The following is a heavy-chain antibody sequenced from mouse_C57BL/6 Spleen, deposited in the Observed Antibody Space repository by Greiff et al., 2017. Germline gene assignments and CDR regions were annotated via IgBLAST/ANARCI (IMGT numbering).Heavy chain of an antibody. J-gene: IGHJ4*01. D-gene: IGHD2-3*01. CDR1: GYTFTSYW. V-gene: IGHV1-52*01. CDR2: IDPSDSET. CDR3: ARKGGYYDYAMDY. Sequence: QVQLQQPGAELVRPGSSVKLSCKASGYTFTSYWMHWVKQRPIQGLEWIGNIDPSDSETHYNQKFKDKATLTVDKSSSTAYMQLSSLTSEDSAVYYGARKGGYYDYAMDYWGQGTSVTVSS.